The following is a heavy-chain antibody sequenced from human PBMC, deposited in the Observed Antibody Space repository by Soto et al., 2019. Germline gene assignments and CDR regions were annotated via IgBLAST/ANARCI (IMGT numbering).Heavy chain of an antibody. D-gene: IGHD3-22*01. CDR1: GCSFSSYE. CDR2: ISSSGSTI. V-gene: IGHV3-48*03. J-gene: IGHJ4*02. CDR3: AREWGLYYYDSSGRFDY. Sequence: PGGSLRLSCAASGCSFSSYEMNWVRQAPGKGLEWVSYISSSGSTIYYADSVKGRFTISRDNAKNSLYLQMNSLRAEDTAVYYCAREWGLYYYDSSGRFDYWGQGTLVTVSS.